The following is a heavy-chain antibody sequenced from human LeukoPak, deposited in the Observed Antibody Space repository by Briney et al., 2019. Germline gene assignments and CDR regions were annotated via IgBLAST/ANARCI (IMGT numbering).Heavy chain of an antibody. V-gene: IGHV3-30-3*01. CDR1: GFTFSSHA. CDR3: ARQYCSSTSCYSYDDY. D-gene: IGHD2-2*01. Sequence: GGSLRLSCAASGFTFSSHAMHWVRQAPGKGLEWVAVISYDGSNKYYADSVKGRFTISRDNSKNTLYLQMNSRRAEDTAVYYCARQYCSSTSCYSYDDYWGQGTLVTVSS. CDR2: ISYDGSNK. J-gene: IGHJ4*02.